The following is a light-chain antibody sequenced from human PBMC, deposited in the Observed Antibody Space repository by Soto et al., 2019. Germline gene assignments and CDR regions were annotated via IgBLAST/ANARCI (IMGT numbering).Light chain of an antibody. V-gene: IGKV1-39*01. J-gene: IGKJ2*01. CDR3: QQNYDVPYT. CDR1: PSIGSY. Sequence: QLTQSPSLLSASVGDRVFITCRASPSIGSYLNWYQHKPGEAPRLLIFAADTLKSGVPSRFTGSGFNKDFSLSITSLQPDDFATYYCQQNYDVPYTFGQGTRVEIK. CDR2: AAD.